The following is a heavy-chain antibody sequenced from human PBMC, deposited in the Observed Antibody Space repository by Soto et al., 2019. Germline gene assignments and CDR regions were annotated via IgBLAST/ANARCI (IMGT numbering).Heavy chain of an antibody. CDR2: IIPMFGTT. D-gene: IGHD1-26*01. CDR1: GGTLINFA. CDR3: AREGGSYFDN. Sequence: SVKVSCKASGGTLINFAISWVRQAPGEGLEWMGGIIPMFGTTNYAQKFQGRVTIIADKSTSTVYMDLGSLTSKDTAFYYYAREGGSYFDNWGQGTLVTVSS. V-gene: IGHV1-69*06. J-gene: IGHJ4*02.